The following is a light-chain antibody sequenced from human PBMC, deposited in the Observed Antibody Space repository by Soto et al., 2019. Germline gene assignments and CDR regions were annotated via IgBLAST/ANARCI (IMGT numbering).Light chain of an antibody. CDR1: SSDVGSYNL. CDR2: EEN. V-gene: IGLV2-23*02. Sequence: QSALTQPASVSGSPGQSIAISCTGASSDVGSYNLVSWYQQHPGKAPKLMIYEENKGPSGLSNRFSGSKSGNTASLTISGLQAEEEADYYCYSYAGSTTFDVVFGGGTKLTVL. CDR3: YSYAGSTTFDVV. J-gene: IGLJ2*01.